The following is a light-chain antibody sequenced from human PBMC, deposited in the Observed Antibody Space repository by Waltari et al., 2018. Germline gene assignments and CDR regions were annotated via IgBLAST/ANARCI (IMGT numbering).Light chain of an antibody. Sequence: QSVLTQPPSASGTPGQRVTISCSGSSSDIGDNYVYWYKQLPGTAPKLPIYGNTQPASGVPEHFSRSQCGTSAPLAISDLRYEDEADYYCAAWDDSLRYVFGTGTKVTVL. CDR1: SSDIGDNY. V-gene: IGLV1-47*01. CDR2: GNT. J-gene: IGLJ1*01. CDR3: AAWDDSLRYV.